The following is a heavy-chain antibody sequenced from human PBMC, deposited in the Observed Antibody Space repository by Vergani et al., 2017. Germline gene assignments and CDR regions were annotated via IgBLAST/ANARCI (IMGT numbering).Heavy chain of an antibody. CDR3: ARPSRGDFHMDV. V-gene: IGHV4-31*03. J-gene: IGHJ6*03. Sequence: QVQLQESGPGLVKPSQTLSLTCTVSGGSISSGGYYWSWIRQHPGKGLEWIGYIYYSGSTYYNPSLKSRVTISVDTSKIQSSLKLSSVTAADTAVYYCARPSRGDFHMDVWGKGTTVTVSS. D-gene: IGHD3-16*01. CDR2: IYYSGST. CDR1: GGSISSGGYY.